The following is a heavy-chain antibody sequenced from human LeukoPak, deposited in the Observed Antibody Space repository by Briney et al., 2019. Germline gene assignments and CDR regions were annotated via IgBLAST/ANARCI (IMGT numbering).Heavy chain of an antibody. J-gene: IGHJ4*02. CDR2: FYYSGST. CDR1: GGSISSSNNY. CDR3: ARVTTMVRGDQTFDY. Sequence: SETLSLTCTVSGGSISSSNNYWGWIRQPPGKGLEWIGSFYYSGSTYYNPSLKRRLTISVDTSKNQFSLKLSSVTAADTAVYYCARVTTMVRGDQTFDYWAREPWSPSP. D-gene: IGHD3-10*01. V-gene: IGHV4-39*07.